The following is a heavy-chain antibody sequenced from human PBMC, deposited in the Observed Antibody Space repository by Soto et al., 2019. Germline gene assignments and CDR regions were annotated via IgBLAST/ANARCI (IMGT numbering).Heavy chain of an antibody. CDR2: ISAYNGNT. D-gene: IGHD1-1*01. Sequence: ASVKVSCKASGYTFTSYGISWVRQAPGQGLEWIGWISAYNGNTNYAQKLQGRVTMTTDTSTSTAYMELRSLRSDDTAVYYCARDRASTTGTDYYYYGMDVWGQGTTVTVSS. V-gene: IGHV1-18*01. CDR1: GYTFTSYG. J-gene: IGHJ6*02. CDR3: ARDRASTTGTDYYYYGMDV.